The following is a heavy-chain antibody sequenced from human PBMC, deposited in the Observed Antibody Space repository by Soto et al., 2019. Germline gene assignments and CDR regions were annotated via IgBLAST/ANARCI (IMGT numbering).Heavy chain of an antibody. V-gene: IGHV1-69*12. J-gene: IGHJ6*02. CDR1: GGTFSSYA. CDR3: ARGITGTASYYYGMDV. CDR2: IIPIFGTA. D-gene: IGHD1-20*01. Sequence: QVQLVQSGAEVKKPGSSVKVSCKASGGTFSSYAISWVRQAPGQGLEWMGGIIPIFGTADYAQKFQGRVTITADEATSTAYMELSSLASEDTAVYYCARGITGTASYYYGMDVWGQGTTVTVSS.